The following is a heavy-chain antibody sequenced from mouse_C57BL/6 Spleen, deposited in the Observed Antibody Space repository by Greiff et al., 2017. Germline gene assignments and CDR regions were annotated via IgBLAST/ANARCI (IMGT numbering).Heavy chain of an antibody. V-gene: IGHV14-2*01. CDR2: IDPEDGET. D-gene: IGHD2-4*01. CDR1: GFNIKDYY. CDR3: ARGDYDYDRAGFDY. J-gene: IGHJ2*01. Sequence: EVQLQQSGAELVKPGASVKLSCTASGFNIKDYYMHWVKQRTEQGLEWIGRIDPEDGETKYAPTFQGKATITADTSANTSYLPLSSLTSEDTAVYYCARGDYDYDRAGFDYWGQGTTLTVSS.